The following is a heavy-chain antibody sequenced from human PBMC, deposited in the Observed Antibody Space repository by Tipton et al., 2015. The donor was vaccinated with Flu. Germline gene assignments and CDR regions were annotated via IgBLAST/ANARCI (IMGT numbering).Heavy chain of an antibody. V-gene: IGHV3-30*18. D-gene: IGHD3-3*01. CDR2: ISYDGSNK. CDR3: AKDKGSEWLTYYYYGMDV. Sequence: SLRLSCAASGFTFSSYGMHWVRQAPGKGLEWVAVISYDGSNKYYADSVKGRFTISRDNSKNTLYLQMNSLRAEDTAVYYCAKDKGSEWLTYYYYGMDVWGQGTTVTVSS. J-gene: IGHJ6*02. CDR1: GFTFSSYG.